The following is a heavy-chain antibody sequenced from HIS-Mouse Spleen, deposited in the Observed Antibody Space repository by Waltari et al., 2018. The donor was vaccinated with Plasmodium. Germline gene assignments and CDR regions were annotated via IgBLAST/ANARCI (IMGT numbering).Heavy chain of an antibody. D-gene: IGHD6-6*01. J-gene: IGHJ4*02. Sequence: QVTLRESGPALVKPTQTLTLTCTFSGFSLSTSGMCVSWTRRPPGKALEWLSRIDWDDDKSYSTSLKTRLTISKDTSKNQVVLTMPNMDPVDTATYYCARHKKRGQLVRGYFDYWGQGTLVTVSS. CDR3: ARHKKRGQLVRGYFDY. CDR1: GFSLSTSGMC. V-gene: IGHV2-70*15. CDR2: IDWDDDK.